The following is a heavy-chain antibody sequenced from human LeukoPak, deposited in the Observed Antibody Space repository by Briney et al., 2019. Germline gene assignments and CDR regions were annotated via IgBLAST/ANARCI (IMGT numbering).Heavy chain of an antibody. V-gene: IGHV3-53*01. CDR3: ARVRPRYYYDSSGPNGGY. CDR2: IYSGCST. D-gene: IGHD3-22*01. CDR1: GFTVSSNY. Sequence: PGGSLTLSCAVSGFTVSSNYMSWVRQAPGKGLEWVSVIYSGCSTYYADSVKGRFTISRDNSKNTLYLQMNSLRAEDTAVYYCARVRPRYYYDSSGPNGGYWGQGTLVTVSS. J-gene: IGHJ4*02.